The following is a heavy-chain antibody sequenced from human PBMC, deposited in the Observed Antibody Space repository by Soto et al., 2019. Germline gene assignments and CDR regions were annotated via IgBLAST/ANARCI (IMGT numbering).Heavy chain of an antibody. J-gene: IGHJ4*02. D-gene: IGHD2-15*01. CDR2: ISSSSSTI. V-gene: IGHV3-48*01. Sequence: EVQLVESGGGLVQPGGSLRLSCAASGFTLSSYSMNWVRQAPGKGLEWVSYISSSSSTIYYADSVKGRFTISRDNAKNSLYLQMNSLRAEDTAVYYCAREGYCSGGSCYSVYYWGQGTLVTVSS. CDR1: GFTLSSYS. CDR3: AREGYCSGGSCYSVYY.